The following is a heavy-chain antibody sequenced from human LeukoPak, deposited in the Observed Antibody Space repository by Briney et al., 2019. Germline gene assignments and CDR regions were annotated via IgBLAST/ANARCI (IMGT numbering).Heavy chain of an antibody. CDR2: IYHTEST. D-gene: IGHD4-11*01. CDR3: ARGGVVTTTPRFDP. CDR1: NGSITSGGYY. J-gene: IGHJ5*02. Sequence: PSQTLSLTCTVSNGSITSGGYYWSWLRQHPGKGLEWIGHIYHTESTYYNSSLKSPLTMSVDTSKNEFSLRLNSVTVADTAVYYCARGGVVTTTPRFDPWGQGTLVTVSS. V-gene: IGHV4-31*01.